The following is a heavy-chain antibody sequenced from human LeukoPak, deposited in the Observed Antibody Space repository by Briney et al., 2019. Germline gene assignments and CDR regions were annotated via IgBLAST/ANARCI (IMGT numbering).Heavy chain of an antibody. J-gene: IGHJ3*01. Sequence: SETLSLTCTVSGGSISSYYWSWIRQPPGKGLEWIGYIYYSGSTNYNPSLKSRVTISVDTSKNQFSLKLSSVTAADTAVYYCARDGGSGGGSYAFDLWGQGTMVTVSS. V-gene: IGHV4-59*01. CDR1: GGSISSYY. D-gene: IGHD3-16*01. CDR2: IYYSGST. CDR3: ARDGGSGGGSYAFDL.